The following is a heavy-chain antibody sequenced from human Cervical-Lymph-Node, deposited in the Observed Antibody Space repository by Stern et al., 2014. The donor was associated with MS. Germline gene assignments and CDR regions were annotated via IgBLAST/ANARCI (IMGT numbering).Heavy chain of an antibody. CDR2: LYYSGST. CDR3: ARDQNGSFYAY. D-gene: IGHD1-26*01. V-gene: IGHV4-61*01. CDR1: GGSVSSGSYY. J-gene: IGHJ4*02. Sequence: QVQLQESGPGLVKPSETLSLTCTVSGGSVSSGSYYWSWIRQPPGNGLEWIGFLYYSGSTNYNPFLKSRVTISADTSKNQFSLKLTSVTAADTAVYYCARDQNGSFYAYWGQGTLVTVSS.